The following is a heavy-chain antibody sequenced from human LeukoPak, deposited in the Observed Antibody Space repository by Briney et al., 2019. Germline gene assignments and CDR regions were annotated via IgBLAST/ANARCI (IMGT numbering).Heavy chain of an antibody. CDR3: ARGVNYYDYVWGSYRLFDY. CDR2: INHSGST. D-gene: IGHD3-16*02. J-gene: IGHJ4*02. V-gene: IGHV4-34*01. CDR1: GGSFSGYY. Sequence: SETLSLTCGVYGGSFSGYYWSWIRQPPGKGPEWIGEINHSGSTNYNPSLKSRVTISVDTSQNQFSLKLSSVTAADTAVYYCARGVNYYDYVWGSYRLFDYWGQGTLVTVSS.